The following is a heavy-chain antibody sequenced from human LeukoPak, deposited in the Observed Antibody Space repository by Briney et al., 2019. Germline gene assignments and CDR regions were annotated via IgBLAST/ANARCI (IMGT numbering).Heavy chain of an antibody. J-gene: IGHJ4*02. CDR1: GFTFSSYS. Sequence: PGGSLRLSCAASGFTFSSYSMNWVRQAPGKGLEWVSSISSSSSYIYYADSVKGRFTISRDNAKNSLYPQMNSLRAEDTAVYYCARGGGGRDDYWGQGTLVTVSS. CDR3: ARGGGGRDDY. CDR2: ISSSSSYI. D-gene: IGHD1-26*01. V-gene: IGHV3-21*01.